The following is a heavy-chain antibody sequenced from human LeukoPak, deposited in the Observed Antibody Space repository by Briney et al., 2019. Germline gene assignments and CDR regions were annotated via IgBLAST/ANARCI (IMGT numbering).Heavy chain of an antibody. Sequence: ASVKVSCKASGYTFTTYGINWVRQAPGQGLEWMGWISAYNGNTNYAQKFQGRVTITADKSTSTAYMEPSSLRSEDTAVYYCVRDPARMTTVTTTDYWGQGTLVTVSS. CDR3: VRDPARMTTVTTTDY. CDR2: ISAYNGNT. D-gene: IGHD4-17*01. CDR1: GYTFTTYG. J-gene: IGHJ4*02. V-gene: IGHV1-18*01.